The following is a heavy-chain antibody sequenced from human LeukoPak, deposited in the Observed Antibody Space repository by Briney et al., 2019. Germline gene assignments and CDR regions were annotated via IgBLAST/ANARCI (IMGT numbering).Heavy chain of an antibody. CDR2: MSGSGDTT. CDR1: GFDFNDFA. CDR3: AKDARSLLRFLEWLLYFDY. J-gene: IGHJ4*02. Sequence: GGSLRLSCAASGFDFNDFAMTWVRQAPGKGLEWVSSMSGSGDTTQYAPSVKGRFTISRDNSKNTLYLQMNSLRAEDTAVYYCAKDARSLLRFLEWLLYFDYWGQGTLVTVSS. V-gene: IGHV3-23*01. D-gene: IGHD3-3*01.